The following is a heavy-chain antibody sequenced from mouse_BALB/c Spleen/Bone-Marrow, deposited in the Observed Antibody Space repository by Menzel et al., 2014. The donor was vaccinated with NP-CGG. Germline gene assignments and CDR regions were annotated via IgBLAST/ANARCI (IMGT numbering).Heavy chain of an antibody. CDR1: GSSLTGYG. CDR3: ASSTMITTGFAY. D-gene: IGHD2-4*01. Sequence: QVQLQQSGPGLVAPSQSLSITCTVSGSSLTGYGVNWVRQPPGKGLEWLGMIWGDGSTDYNSALKSRLSISKDNSKSQVFLKMNSLQTDDTARYYCASSTMITTGFAYWGQGTLVTVSA. J-gene: IGHJ3*01. CDR2: IWGDGST. V-gene: IGHV2-6-7*01.